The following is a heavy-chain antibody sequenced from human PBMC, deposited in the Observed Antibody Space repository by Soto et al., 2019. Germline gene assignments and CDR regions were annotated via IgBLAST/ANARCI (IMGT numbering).Heavy chain of an antibody. CDR1: GGSLRSYY. Sequence: SETLSLTCTVSGGSLRSYYWRWIREPPGKGLGWIGYIYYSGSTNYNPSLKSRVTISVDTSKNQFSLKLSSVTAADTAVYYCARDSRVTIFGVESEYSYMDVWGKGTTVTVSS. CDR2: IYYSGST. CDR3: ARDSRVTIFGVESEYSYMDV. D-gene: IGHD3-3*01. V-gene: IGHV4-59*12. J-gene: IGHJ6*03.